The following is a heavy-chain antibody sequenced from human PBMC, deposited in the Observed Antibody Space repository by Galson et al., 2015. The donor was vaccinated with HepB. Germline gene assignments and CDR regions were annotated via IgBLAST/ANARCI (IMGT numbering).Heavy chain of an antibody. CDR1: GFTFKNYG. D-gene: IGHD1-1*01. CDR2: ITHKGGT. Sequence: SLRLSCAASGFTFKNYGMTWVRQAPGKGLEWVSLITHKGGTDYADSVKGRFTISRDNSKNTVYLQMNSLRDDDTAVYYCVRDGDAWNFDFWGQGTLVTVSS. V-gene: IGHV3-23*01. J-gene: IGHJ5*01. CDR3: VRDGDAWNFDF.